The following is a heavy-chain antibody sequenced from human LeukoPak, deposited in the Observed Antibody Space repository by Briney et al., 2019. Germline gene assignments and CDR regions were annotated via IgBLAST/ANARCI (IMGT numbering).Heavy chain of an antibody. D-gene: IGHD3-3*01. CDR3: AKAKPRFLEWLWDAFDI. CDR1: GGSISSSSYY. Sequence: PSETLSLTCTVSGGSISSSSYYWGWIRQPPGKGLEWIGSIYYSGSTYYNPSLKSRVTISVDTSKNQFSLKLSSVTAADTAVYYCAKAKPRFLEWLWDAFDIWGQGTMVTVSS. J-gene: IGHJ3*02. V-gene: IGHV4-39*01. CDR2: IYYSGST.